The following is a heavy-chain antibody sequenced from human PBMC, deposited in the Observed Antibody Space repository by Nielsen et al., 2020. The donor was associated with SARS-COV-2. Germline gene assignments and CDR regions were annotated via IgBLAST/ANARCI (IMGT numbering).Heavy chain of an antibody. J-gene: IGHJ6*02. V-gene: IGHV3-13*04. CDR2: IGTAGDT. CDR3: ARAGVGATWDYYYGMDV. CDR1: GFTFSSYD. D-gene: IGHD1-26*01. Sequence: GGSLRLSCAASGFTFSSYDMHWVRQATGKGLEWVSAIGTAGDTYYPGSVKGRFTISRENAKNSLYLQMNSLRAGDTAVYYCARAGVGATWDYYYGMDVWGQGTTVTVSS.